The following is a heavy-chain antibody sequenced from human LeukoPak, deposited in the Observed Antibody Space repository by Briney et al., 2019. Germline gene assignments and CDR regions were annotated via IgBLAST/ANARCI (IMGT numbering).Heavy chain of an antibody. CDR1: GGSIRSSYYY. V-gene: IGHV4-39*01. J-gene: IGHJ1*01. Sequence: PSETLSLTCAVSGGSIRSSYYYWGWIRQPPGKGLEWIGSIYDSGSTYYNPSLKSRVTISVDTSKNQFSLKLNSVTAADTAVYYCARVSSRWSQYFQHWGQGTLVTVSS. D-gene: IGHD6-19*01. CDR2: IYDSGST. CDR3: ARVSSRWSQYFQH.